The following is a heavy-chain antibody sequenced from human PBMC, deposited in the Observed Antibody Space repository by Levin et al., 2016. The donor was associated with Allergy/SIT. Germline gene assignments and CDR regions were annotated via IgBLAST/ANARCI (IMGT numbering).Heavy chain of an antibody. CDR3: ARVPQYGSGSSYYYYYYYMDV. V-gene: IGHV4-34*01. CDR2: INHSGST. D-gene: IGHD3-10*01. CDR1: GGSFSGYY. J-gene: IGHJ6*03. Sequence: SETLSLTCAVYGGSFSGYYWSWIRQPPGKGLEWIGEINHSGSTNYNPSLKSRVTISVDTSKNQFSLKLSSVTAADTAVYYCARVPQYGSGSSYYYYYYYMDVWGKGTTVTVSS.